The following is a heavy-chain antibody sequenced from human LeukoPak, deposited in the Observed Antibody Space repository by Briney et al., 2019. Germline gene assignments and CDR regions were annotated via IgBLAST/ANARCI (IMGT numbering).Heavy chain of an antibody. V-gene: IGHV4-39*07. CDR2: IYTSGST. CDR1: GGSISSSSYY. J-gene: IGHJ4*02. D-gene: IGHD3-22*01. Sequence: PSETLSLTCTVSGGSISSSSYYWGWIRQPPGKGLEWIGRIYTSGSTNYNPSLKSRVTISVDTSKNQFSLKLSSVTAADTAVYYCARDGEAYDSSGYYYSAFDYWGQGTLVTVSS. CDR3: ARDGEAYDSSGYYYSAFDY.